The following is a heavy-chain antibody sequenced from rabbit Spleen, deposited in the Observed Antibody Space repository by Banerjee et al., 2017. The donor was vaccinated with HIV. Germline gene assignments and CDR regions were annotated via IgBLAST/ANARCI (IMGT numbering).Heavy chain of an antibody. J-gene: IGHJ4*01. V-gene: IGHV1S45*01. Sequence: EQLEESGGDLVKPEGSQTLPCTASGFSFNDDYVICWVRQAPGKGLEWIGCIGTASGSTYYASWAKGRFTISKTSNTVDLKMTSLTAADTATYFCARDYRSDPYYMNLWGPGTLVTVS. CDR1: GFSFNDDYV. CDR2: IGTASGST. D-gene: IGHD4-1*01. CDR3: ARDYRSDPYYMNL.